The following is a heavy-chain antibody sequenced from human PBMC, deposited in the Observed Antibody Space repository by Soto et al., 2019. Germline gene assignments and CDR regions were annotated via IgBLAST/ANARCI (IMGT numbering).Heavy chain of an antibody. J-gene: IGHJ5*02. CDR3: ARWWSGSRQGFDP. D-gene: IGHD3-3*01. CDR1: GGSISSSY. CDR2: IYDSGST. Sequence: SETLSLTCTVSGGSISSSYWRCIRQPPGKGLEWIGYIYDSGSTYYNSSLKSRVTMSVDTSKNQFSLKLSSVTAADTAVYYCARWWSGSRQGFDPWGQGTLVTVSS. V-gene: IGHV4-59*08.